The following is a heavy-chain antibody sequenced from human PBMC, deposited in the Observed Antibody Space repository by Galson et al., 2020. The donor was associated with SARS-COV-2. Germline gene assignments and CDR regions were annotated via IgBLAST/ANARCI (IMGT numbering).Heavy chain of an antibody. J-gene: IGHJ4*02. CDR3: ARQVVRETKGLEYDY. Sequence: SETLSLTCTVSGDSISSRSHFWGWIRQPPGKGLEWIGGFYDSGNTYYNPSLKSRVTISVDTSNHQFSLKLSSVTAADTAVYYCARQVVRETKGLEYDYCGQGTLGTVSS. CDR2: FYDSGNT. D-gene: IGHD3-10*01. V-gene: IGHV4-39*01. CDR1: GDSISSRSHF.